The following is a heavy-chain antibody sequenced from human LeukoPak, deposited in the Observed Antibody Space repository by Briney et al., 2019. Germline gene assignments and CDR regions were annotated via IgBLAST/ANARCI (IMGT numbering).Heavy chain of an antibody. CDR1: GFTFRIYG. J-gene: IGHJ4*02. CDR2: IWEDGTNI. V-gene: IGHV3-33*01. Sequence: PGGSLRLSCEAYGFTFRIYGMHWVRQAPGKGLQWVAAIWEDGTNIHYADSVKGRFTISRDNSKNRLYLQMNNLRAEDTALYFCARVGYNSGWYEYWGQGTLVTVSS. D-gene: IGHD6-19*01. CDR3: ARVGYNSGWYEY.